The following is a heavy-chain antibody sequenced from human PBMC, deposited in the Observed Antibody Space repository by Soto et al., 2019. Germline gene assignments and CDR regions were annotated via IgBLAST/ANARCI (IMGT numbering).Heavy chain of an antibody. CDR2: IIPIFGTA. CDR1: GGTFSSYA. CDR3: ARLRICSGGRCYSMVSKWFDP. D-gene: IGHD2-15*01. Sequence: QVQLVQSGAEVKKPGSSVKVSCKASGGTFSSYAISWVRQAPGQGLEWMGGIIPIFGTANYAQKFQCRVTITADESTSRAYMELSSLRSEDTAVYYCARLRICSGGRCYSMVSKWFDPCGQGTLVTVSS. J-gene: IGHJ5*02. V-gene: IGHV1-69*12.